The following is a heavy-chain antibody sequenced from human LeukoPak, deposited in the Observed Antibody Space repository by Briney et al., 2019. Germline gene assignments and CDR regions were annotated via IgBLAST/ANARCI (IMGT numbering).Heavy chain of an antibody. CDR3: ARDQSYYYDSSGYYSDY. D-gene: IGHD3-22*01. V-gene: IGHV3-7*01. CDR1: GFTFSSYW. CDR2: IKQDESEK. Sequence: GGSLRLSCAASGFTFSSYWMSWVRQAPGKGLEWVANIKQDESEKYYVDSVKGRFTISRDNAKNSLYLQMNSLRAEDTAVYYCARDQSYYYDSSGYYSDYWGQGTLVTVSS. J-gene: IGHJ4*02.